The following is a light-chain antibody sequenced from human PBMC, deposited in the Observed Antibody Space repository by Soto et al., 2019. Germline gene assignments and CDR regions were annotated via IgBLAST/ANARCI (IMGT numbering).Light chain of an antibody. CDR1: SSDVGSYKF. V-gene: IGLV2-23*02. CDR3: CSYAGSRIFV. J-gene: IGLJ1*01. CDR2: EVS. Sequence: QSVLTQPASVSGSPGQSITIPCTGTSSDVGSYKFVSWYQQHPGKAPKVLIYEVSKRPSGVFNRFSGSKSGNTASLTISGLQAEDEADYYCCSYAGSRIFVFGTGTKVTVL.